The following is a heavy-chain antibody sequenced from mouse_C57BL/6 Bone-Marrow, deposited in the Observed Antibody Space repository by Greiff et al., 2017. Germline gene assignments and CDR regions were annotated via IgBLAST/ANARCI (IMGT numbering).Heavy chain of an antibody. CDR1: GFTFSSYA. D-gene: IGHD4-1*01. J-gene: IGHJ3*01. Sequence: EVQVVESGGGLVKPGGSLKLSCAASGFTFSSYAMSWVRQTPEKRLEWVATISDGGSYTYYPDNVKGRFTISRDNAKNNLYLQMSHLKSEDTAMYYCARPSNWDKRAWFAYWGQGTLVTVSA. CDR2: ISDGGSYT. CDR3: ARPSNWDKRAWFAY. V-gene: IGHV5-4*01.